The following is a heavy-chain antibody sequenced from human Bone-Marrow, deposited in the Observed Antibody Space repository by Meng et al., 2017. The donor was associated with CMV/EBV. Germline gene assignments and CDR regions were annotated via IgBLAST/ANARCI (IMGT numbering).Heavy chain of an antibody. V-gene: IGHV4-34*01. CDR2: INHSGST. D-gene: IGHD4-11*01. CDR3: AKDQREGIDSNYYYYYGMDV. Sequence: SQTLSLTCAVYGGSFSGYYWSWIRQPPGKGLEWIGEINHSGSTNYNPSLKSRVTISVDTSKNQFSLKLSSVTAADTAVYYCAKDQREGIDSNYYYYYGMDVWGQGTTVTVSS. CDR1: GGSFSGYY. J-gene: IGHJ6*02.